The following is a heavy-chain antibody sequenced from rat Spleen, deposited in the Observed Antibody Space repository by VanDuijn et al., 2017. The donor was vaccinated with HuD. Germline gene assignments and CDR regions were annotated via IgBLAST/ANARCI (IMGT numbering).Heavy chain of an antibody. Sequence: EVQLQESGPGLVKPSQSLSLTCSVTAYSITSSYRWNWIRKFPGNKLEWMGYINSAGSTNYNPFLKSRISITRDTSKNQFFLQVNSLTTDDTATYYCARAYYDGTYYDHWGQGVMVTVSS. CDR1: AYSITSSYR. J-gene: IGHJ2*01. CDR2: INSAGST. CDR3: ARAYYDGTYYDH. D-gene: IGHD1-12*02. V-gene: IGHV3-3*01.